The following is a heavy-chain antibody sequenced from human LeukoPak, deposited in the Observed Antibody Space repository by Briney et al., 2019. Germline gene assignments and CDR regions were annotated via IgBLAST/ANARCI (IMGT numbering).Heavy chain of an antibody. J-gene: IGHJ6*03. CDR2: IYSGGPT. Sequence: PGGSLSFSCAASGLSVSCNHMTWVRPAPGQGLEWVIVIYSGGPTYYADFVKDRITICRDNSKTTVYLQMNSLRVEDTAVFYWAMGDLRINHMDVCGKGTTVTVSS. D-gene: IGHD3-16*01. CDR1: GLSVSCNH. CDR3: AMGDLRINHMDV. V-gene: IGHV3-66*02.